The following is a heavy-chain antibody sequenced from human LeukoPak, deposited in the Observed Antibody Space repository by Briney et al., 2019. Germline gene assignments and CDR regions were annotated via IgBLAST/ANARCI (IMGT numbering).Heavy chain of an antibody. CDR3: ASDVDTSNHMSIFDP. D-gene: IGHD3-3*02. Sequence: GGSLRLSCAGSGFTFSHYGMHWVRQGPGKGLEWVAGIQSDGSYKYYEDSLKGRFTISRDNFKNILYLQMNSLRAEDTAVYSCASDVDTSNHMSIFDPWGQGTLVTVSS. V-gene: IGHV3-33*01. CDR1: GFTFSHYG. CDR2: IQSDGSYK. J-gene: IGHJ5*02.